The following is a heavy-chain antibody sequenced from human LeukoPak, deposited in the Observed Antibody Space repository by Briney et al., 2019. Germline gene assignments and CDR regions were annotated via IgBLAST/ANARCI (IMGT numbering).Heavy chain of an antibody. CDR1: GFTFSSYG. CDR2: ISYDGSNK. Sequence: PGGSLRLSCAASGFTFSSYGMHWVRQAPGKGLEWVAVISYDGSNKDYADSVKVRFTISRDNSKNTLYLQMNSLRAEDTAVYYCAKDTHYYDSSGYYNEYFQHWGQGTLVTVSS. D-gene: IGHD3-22*01. CDR3: AKDTHYYDSSGYYNEYFQH. V-gene: IGHV3-30*18. J-gene: IGHJ1*01.